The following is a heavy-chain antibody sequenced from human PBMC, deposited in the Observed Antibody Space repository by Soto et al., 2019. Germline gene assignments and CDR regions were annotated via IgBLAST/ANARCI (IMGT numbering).Heavy chain of an antibody. CDR3: ARDSPRRADAFDI. Sequence: GGSLRLSCAASGFTFSSYWMSWVRQAPGKGLEWVANIKQDGSEKYYVDSVKGRFTISRDNAKNSLYLRMNSLRAEDTAVYYCARDSPRRADAFDIWGQGTMVTVSS. CDR2: IKQDGSEK. V-gene: IGHV3-7*01. CDR1: GFTFSSYW. J-gene: IGHJ3*02.